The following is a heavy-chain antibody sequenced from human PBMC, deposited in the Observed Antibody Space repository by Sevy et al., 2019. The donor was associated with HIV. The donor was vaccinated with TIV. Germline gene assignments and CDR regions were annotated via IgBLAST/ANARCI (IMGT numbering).Heavy chain of an antibody. CDR2: IKKDAGQK. CDR3: ARDDGNYYFHY. CDR1: GFTFSKYW. J-gene: IGHJ4*02. V-gene: IGHV3-7*01. D-gene: IGHD1-7*01. Sequence: GGSLRLSCAASGFTFSKYWMGWVRQAPGKGLEWVANIKKDAGQKYYVDSVKGRFTISSDNAKNSLYLQMNSLRAEDTAVYFCARDDGNYYFHYWGQGTLVTVSS.